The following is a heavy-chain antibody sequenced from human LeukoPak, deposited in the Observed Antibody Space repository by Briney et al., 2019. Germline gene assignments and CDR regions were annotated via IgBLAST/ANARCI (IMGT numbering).Heavy chain of an antibody. CDR3: AREGYGYPPHYYYGMDV. CDR1: GFTFSSYW. D-gene: IGHD5-18*01. Sequence: GGSLRLSCAASGFTFSSYWMSWVRQAPGKGLEWVANIKQDGSEKYYVDSVKGRFTISRDNAKNSLYLQMSSLRAEDTAVYYCAREGYGYPPHYYYGMDVWGQGTTVTVSS. CDR2: IKQDGSEK. J-gene: IGHJ6*02. V-gene: IGHV3-7*01.